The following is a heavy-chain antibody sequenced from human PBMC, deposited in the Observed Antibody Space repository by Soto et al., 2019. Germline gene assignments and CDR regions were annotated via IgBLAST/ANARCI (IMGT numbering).Heavy chain of an antibody. CDR2: ISDDGSNT. V-gene: IGHV3-30*14. J-gene: IGHJ4*02. CDR1: GFTFSRHT. D-gene: IGHD3-3*01. CDR3: AREVYYDFRIVSNTPPYSFDE. Sequence: QVQLVESGGGVVQPGRSLRLSCAASGFTFSRHTMHWVRQAPGKGLEWVAAISDDGSNTYYADSVKGRFTISRDNSKNTLYIKMNSVSSDDTPVHLCAREVYYDFRIVSNTPPYSFDEWGEGPLFTVSS.